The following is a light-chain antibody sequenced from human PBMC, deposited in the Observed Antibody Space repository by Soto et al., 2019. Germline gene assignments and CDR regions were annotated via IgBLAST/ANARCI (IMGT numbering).Light chain of an antibody. J-gene: IGKJ4*01. CDR2: GAS. Sequence: EVVMTQSPATLSVSPGERATLSCRANQTISSNLAWYQQKPGQAPRLLICGASTRATGIPARFSGSGSGTEFTLTISSLQSEDFTVYYCQHYNNWVGTFGGGTKVEIK. CDR3: QHYNNWVGT. CDR1: QTISSN. V-gene: IGKV3-15*01.